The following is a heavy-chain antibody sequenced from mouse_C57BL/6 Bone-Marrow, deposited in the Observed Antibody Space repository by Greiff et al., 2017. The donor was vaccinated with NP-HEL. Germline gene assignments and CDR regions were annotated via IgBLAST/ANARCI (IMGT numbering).Heavy chain of an antibody. CDR1: GYTFTSYW. J-gene: IGHJ2*01. D-gene: IGHD2-5*01. V-gene: IGHV1-59*01. CDR3: ARSSYSNSYYFDY. Sequence: QVQLQQPGAELVRPGTSVKLSCKASGYTFTSYWMHWVKQRPGQGLEWIGVIDPSDSYTNYNQKFKGKATLTVDTSSSTAYMQLSSLTSEDSAVYYCARSSYSNSYYFDYWGQGTTLTVSS. CDR2: IDPSDSYT.